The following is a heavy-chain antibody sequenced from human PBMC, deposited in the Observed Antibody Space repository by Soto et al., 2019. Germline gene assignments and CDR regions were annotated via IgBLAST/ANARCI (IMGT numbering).Heavy chain of an antibody. CDR2: ITWNSGTV. V-gene: IGHV3-9*01. J-gene: IGHJ4*02. Sequence: EVQLVESGGGLVQSGRSLRLSCAASGFTFGDYAMHWVRQAPGKGLEWVSRITWNSGTVDYEESVKGRFTMSRDNAKNSLYLQMNSLRAEDTALYYCAKGGYSSGWYLGSWGQGTLVTVSS. CDR3: AKGGYSSGWYLGS. CDR1: GFTFGDYA. D-gene: IGHD6-25*01.